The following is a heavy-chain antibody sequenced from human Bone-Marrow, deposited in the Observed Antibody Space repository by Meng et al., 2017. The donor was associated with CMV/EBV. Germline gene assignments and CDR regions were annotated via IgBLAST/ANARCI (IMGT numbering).Heavy chain of an antibody. Sequence: CAASGFTFSSYAMRWVRQAPGKGLEWVSAISGSGGSTYYADSVKGRFTISRDNSKNTLYLQMNSLRAEDTAVYYCAKVRRWEVGLDYWGQGTLVTVSS. CDR2: ISGSGGST. J-gene: IGHJ4*02. D-gene: IGHD1-26*01. CDR1: GFTFSSYA. CDR3: AKVRRWEVGLDY. V-gene: IGHV3-23*01.